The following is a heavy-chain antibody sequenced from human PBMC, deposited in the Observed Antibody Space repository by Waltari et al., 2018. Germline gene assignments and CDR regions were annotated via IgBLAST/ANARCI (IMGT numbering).Heavy chain of an antibody. CDR1: GFTFSSYW. Sequence: EVQLVESGGGLVQPGGSLRLSCAASGFTFSSYWMSWVRQAPGKGLEGVANIKQDGSEKYYVDSVKGRFTISRDNAKNSLYLQMNSLRAEDTAVYYCARPGSSSSGGWFDPWGQGTLVTVSS. J-gene: IGHJ5*02. CDR2: IKQDGSEK. D-gene: IGHD6-6*01. CDR3: ARPGSSSSGGWFDP. V-gene: IGHV3-7*01.